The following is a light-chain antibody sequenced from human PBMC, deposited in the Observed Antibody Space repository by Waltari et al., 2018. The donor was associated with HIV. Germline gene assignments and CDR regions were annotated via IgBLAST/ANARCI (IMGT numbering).Light chain of an antibody. CDR1: SLRTYY. CDR3: NSRDSSGHPVL. J-gene: IGLJ2*01. V-gene: IGLV3-19*01. Sequence: SSELTQNPAVSVALGQTVRITCQGDSLRTYYASWFQQKPGQAPVLVIYAKNNRPSGIPDRFSGSSSENTASLTITGAQAEDEADYYCNSRDSSGHPVLFGGGTKLTVL. CDR2: AKN.